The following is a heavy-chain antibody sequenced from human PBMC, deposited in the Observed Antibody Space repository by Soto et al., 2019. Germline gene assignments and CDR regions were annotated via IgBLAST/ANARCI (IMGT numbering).Heavy chain of an antibody. CDR3: AKDPGRQYYFDY. V-gene: IGHV3-23*01. Sequence: GGSLRLSCAASGFTFSSYAMIWVRQAPGKGLEWVSAISGSGGSTYYADSVKGRFTISRDNSKNTLYLQMNSLRAEDTAVYYCAKDPGRQYYFDYWGQGTLVTVSS. CDR2: ISGSGGST. J-gene: IGHJ4*02. CDR1: GFTFSSYA. D-gene: IGHD4-4*01.